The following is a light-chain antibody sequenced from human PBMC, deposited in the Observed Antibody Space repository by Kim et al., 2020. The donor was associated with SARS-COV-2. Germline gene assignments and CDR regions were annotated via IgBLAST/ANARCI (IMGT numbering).Light chain of an antibody. J-gene: IGKJ1*01. CDR3: QQYDEWPWT. CDR1: KRVNDN. Sequence: IVLTQSPGTLSVSPGERVTLSCRSTKRVNDNLAWYQQKPGQPPRLLVYGGSVTPTYIPARFSGSGSKTEYTLTVTSLQSEDFAIYYCQQYDEWPWTFGQGTKVDIK. V-gene: IGKV3-15*01. CDR2: GGS.